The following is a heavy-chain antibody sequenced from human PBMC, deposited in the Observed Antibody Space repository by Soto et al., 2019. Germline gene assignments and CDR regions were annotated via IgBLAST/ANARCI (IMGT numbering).Heavy chain of an antibody. Sequence: QVQLQESGPGLVKPSETLSLTCTVSGASVSSGSYYWSWIRQPPGKGLEWIGYIYYSGGTNYNPSLKSRVTISVDTSKTQFSLKLSSVTAADTAVYYCAREWTDRGYYGMDVWGQGTTVTVSS. D-gene: IGHD3-22*01. CDR3: AREWTDRGYYGMDV. CDR2: IYYSGGT. J-gene: IGHJ6*02. V-gene: IGHV4-61*01. CDR1: GASVSSGSYY.